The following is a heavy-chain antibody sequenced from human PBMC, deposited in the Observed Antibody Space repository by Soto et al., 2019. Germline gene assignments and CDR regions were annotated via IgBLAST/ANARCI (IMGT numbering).Heavy chain of an antibody. CDR3: ARDLYSSGWLSFDY. V-gene: IGHV3-48*02. J-gene: IGHJ4*02. Sequence: GGSLRLSCAASGFTFSSYSMNWVRQAPGKGLEWVSYISSSSSTIYYADSVRGRFTISRDNAKNSLYLQMNSLRDEDTAVYYCARDLYSSGWLSFDYRGQGTLVTVSS. CDR2: ISSSSSTI. CDR1: GFTFSSYS. D-gene: IGHD6-19*01.